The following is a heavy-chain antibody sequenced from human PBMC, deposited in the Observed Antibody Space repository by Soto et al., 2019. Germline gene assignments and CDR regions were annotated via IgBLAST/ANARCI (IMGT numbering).Heavy chain of an antibody. CDR3: ARQGDMAATPAYAFDI. CDR1: GYSFTSYW. V-gene: IGHV5-10-1*01. Sequence: GESLKISCKGSGYSFTSYWISWVRQMPGKGLEWMGRINPSDSYTNYSPSFQGHVTISADKSITTAYLHWSSLEASDSAVYYCARQGDMAATPAYAFDIWGQGTLVTVSS. D-gene: IGHD6-19*01. J-gene: IGHJ3*02. CDR2: INPSDSYT.